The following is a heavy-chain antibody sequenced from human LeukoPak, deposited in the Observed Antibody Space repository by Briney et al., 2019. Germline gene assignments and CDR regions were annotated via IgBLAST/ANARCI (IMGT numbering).Heavy chain of an antibody. V-gene: IGHV3-23*01. CDR2: ISGSGGTT. CDR1: GFTFSSYA. Sequence: GGSLRLSCAASGFTFSSYAMSWVRRALGKGLEWVSGISGSGGTTYYADSVKGRLTISRDNSKNTLYLQMDSLRADDTAVYYCAKERTGGWPFDYWGQGTLVTVSS. J-gene: IGHJ4*02. CDR3: AKERTGGWPFDY. D-gene: IGHD6-19*01.